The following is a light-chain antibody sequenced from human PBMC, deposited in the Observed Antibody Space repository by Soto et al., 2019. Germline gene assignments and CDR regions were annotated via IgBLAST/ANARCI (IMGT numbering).Light chain of an antibody. J-gene: IGLJ2*01. CDR1: TSDVGAYNY. CDR3: SSYTRSSTVV. V-gene: IGLV2-14*03. CDR2: DVS. Sequence: QSVLTQPASVSGSPGQSITISCTGTTSDVGAYNYVSWYQQHPGKVPKLMIFDVSSRPSGVSNRFSGSKSGNTASLTISGLQAEDEADYYCSSYTRSSTVVFGGGTKLTVL.